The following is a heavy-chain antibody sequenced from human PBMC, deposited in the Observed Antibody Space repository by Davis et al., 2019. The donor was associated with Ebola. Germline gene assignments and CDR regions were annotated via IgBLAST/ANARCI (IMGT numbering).Heavy chain of an antibody. J-gene: IGHJ4*02. Sequence: PGESLKISCAASGFTFSSYAMTWVRQAPGKGLEWVSSISGSGGSTYYADSVKGRFTISRDNSKNTLYLQMNSLRAEDTAVYYCAKDRTQYFAGGAYWGQGTLVTVSS. CDR1: GFTFSSYA. V-gene: IGHV3-23*01. D-gene: IGHD2-21*01. CDR3: AKDRTQYFAGGAY. CDR2: ISGSGGST.